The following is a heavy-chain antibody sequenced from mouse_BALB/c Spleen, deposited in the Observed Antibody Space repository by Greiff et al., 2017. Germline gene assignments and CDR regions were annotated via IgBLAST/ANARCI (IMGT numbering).Heavy chain of an antibody. Sequence: QVQLKQPGAELVMPGASVKMSCKASGYTFTDYWMHWVKQRPGQGLEWIGAIDTSDSYTSYNQKFKGKATLTVDESSSTAYMQLSSLTSEDSAVYYCAKGLTTATWFAYWGQGTLVTVSA. CDR1: GYTFTDYW. CDR2: IDTSDSYT. J-gene: IGHJ3*01. D-gene: IGHD1-2*01. CDR3: AKGLTTATWFAY. V-gene: IGHV1-69*01.